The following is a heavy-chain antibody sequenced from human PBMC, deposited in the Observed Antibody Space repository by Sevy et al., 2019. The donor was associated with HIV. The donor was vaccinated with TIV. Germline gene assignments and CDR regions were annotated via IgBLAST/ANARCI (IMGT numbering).Heavy chain of an antibody. CDR2: IYYSGST. CDR3: ARHPTLSSSWYYYYYGMDV. J-gene: IGHJ6*02. Sequence: SETLSLTCTVSCGSISSSSYYWGWIRQPPGKGLEWIGSIYYSGSTYYNPSLKSQVTISVDTSKNQFSLKLSSVTAADTAVYYCARHPTLSSSWYYYYYGMDVWGQGTTVTVSS. D-gene: IGHD6-13*01. V-gene: IGHV4-39*01. CDR1: CGSISSSSYY.